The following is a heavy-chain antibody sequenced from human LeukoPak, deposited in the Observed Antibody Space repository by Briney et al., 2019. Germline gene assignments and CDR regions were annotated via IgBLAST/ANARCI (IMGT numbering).Heavy chain of an antibody. CDR2: ISAYNGNT. Sequence: ASVKVSCKASGYTFTSYGISWVRQAPGQGLEWMGWISAYNGNTNYAQKLQGRATMTTDTSTSTAYMELRSLRSDDTAVYYCARSSGGYQLHNAFDIWGQGTMVTASS. CDR1: GYTFTSYG. V-gene: IGHV1-18*01. J-gene: IGHJ3*02. CDR3: ARSSGGYQLHNAFDI. D-gene: IGHD2-2*01.